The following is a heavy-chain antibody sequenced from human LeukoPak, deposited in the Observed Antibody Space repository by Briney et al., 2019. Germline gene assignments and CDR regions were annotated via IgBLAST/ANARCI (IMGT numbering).Heavy chain of an antibody. J-gene: IGHJ4*02. Sequence: GGSLRLSCAASGFTFSSHWMSWVRQAPGKGLEWVANINQDGSEKYYVDSVKGRFTISRDNAKNSLYPQMNSLRAEDTAVYYCASEVVAPFDYWGQGTLVTVSS. V-gene: IGHV3-7*01. CDR2: INQDGSEK. CDR1: GFTFSSHW. CDR3: ASEVVAPFDY. D-gene: IGHD2-15*01.